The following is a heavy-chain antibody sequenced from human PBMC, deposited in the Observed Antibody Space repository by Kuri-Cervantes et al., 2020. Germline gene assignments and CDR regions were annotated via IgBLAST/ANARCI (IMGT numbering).Heavy chain of an antibody. CDR1: GFTFSDYY. Sequence: GESLKISCAASGFTFSDYYMSWIRQAPGKGLEWISYISSSGSSISYADSMKGRFTISRDNSKNTLYLQMNSLRAEDTAVYYCARATGAGSYAQADYWGQGTLVTVSS. CDR2: ISSSGSSI. D-gene: IGHD3-10*01. CDR3: ARATGAGSYAQADY. V-gene: IGHV3-11*01. J-gene: IGHJ4*02.